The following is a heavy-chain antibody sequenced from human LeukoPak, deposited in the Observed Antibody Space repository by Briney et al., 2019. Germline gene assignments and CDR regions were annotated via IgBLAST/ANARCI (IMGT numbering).Heavy chain of an antibody. CDR3: ARAGDIVATMTPDY. CDR2: IYYSGST. V-gene: IGHV4-59*01. CDR1: GGSISSYY. J-gene: IGHJ4*02. Sequence: SETLSLTRTVSGGSISSYYWSWIRQPPGKGLEWIGYIYYSGSTNYNPSLKSRVTISVDTSKNQFSLKLSSVTAADTAVYYCARAGDIVATMTPDYWGQGTLVTVSS. D-gene: IGHD5-12*01.